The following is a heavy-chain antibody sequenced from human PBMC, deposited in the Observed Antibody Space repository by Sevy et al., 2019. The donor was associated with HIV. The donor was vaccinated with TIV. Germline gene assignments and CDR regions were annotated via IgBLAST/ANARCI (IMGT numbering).Heavy chain of an antibody. V-gene: IGHV3-11*05. Sequence: GGSLRLSCVASGFTFSDYYMSWIRQAPGKGLEWVSYISTGSTYTNYADSVKGRFTVSRDNSENSLYLQMNSLRAEDTAVYYCARVRYNYGSHYFDHWGQGTLVTVSS. J-gene: IGHJ4*02. D-gene: IGHD5-18*01. CDR3: ARVRYNYGSHYFDH. CDR1: GFTFSDYY. CDR2: ISTGSTYT.